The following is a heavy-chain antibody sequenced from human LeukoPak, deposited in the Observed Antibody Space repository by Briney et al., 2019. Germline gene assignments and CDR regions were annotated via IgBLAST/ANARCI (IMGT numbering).Heavy chain of an antibody. CDR1: GGSISSSSYY. V-gene: IGHV4-39*01. CDR3: ARKIRITMIELRGGYFDY. J-gene: IGHJ4*02. Sequence: SETLSLTCTVSGGSISSSSYYWGWIRQPPGKGLEWIGSIYYSGSTYYNPSLKSRVTISVDTSKNQFSLKLSSVTAADTAVYYCARKIRITMIELRGGYFDYWGQGTLVTVSS. CDR2: IYYSGST. D-gene: IGHD3-22*01.